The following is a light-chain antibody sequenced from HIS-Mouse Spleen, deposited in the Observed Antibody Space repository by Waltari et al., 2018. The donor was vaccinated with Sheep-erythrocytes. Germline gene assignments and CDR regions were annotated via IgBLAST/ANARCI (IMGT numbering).Light chain of an antibody. CDR2: DVS. CDR3: CSYAGSYNHV. Sequence: QSALTQPRSVSGSPGQSVTIPCTGTSRDVGGYNYVSWYQQHPGKAPELMIYDVSTRPSGVPDRFSGSKSGNTASLTISGLQAEDEADYYCCSYAGSYNHVFATGTKVTVL. V-gene: IGLV2-11*01. CDR1: SRDVGGYNY. J-gene: IGLJ1*01.